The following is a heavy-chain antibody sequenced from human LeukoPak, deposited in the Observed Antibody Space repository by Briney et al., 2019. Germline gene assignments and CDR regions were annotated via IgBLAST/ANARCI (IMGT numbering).Heavy chain of an antibody. V-gene: IGHV1-69*04. D-gene: IGHD2-15*01. CDR2: IIPILGIA. J-gene: IGHJ6*02. Sequence: ASVKLSCKASGGTFSIYAISWVRQAPGQGLEWMGRIIPILGIANYAQKFQGRVTITADKSTSTAYMELSSLRSEDTAVYYCARDLHCSGGSCFSRYYYYYGMDVWGQGTTVTVSS. CDR1: GGTFSIYA. CDR3: ARDLHCSGGSCFSRYYYYYGMDV.